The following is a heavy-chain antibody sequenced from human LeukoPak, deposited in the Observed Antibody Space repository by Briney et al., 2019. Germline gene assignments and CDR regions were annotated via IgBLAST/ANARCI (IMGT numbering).Heavy chain of an antibody. CDR2: IYTSGST. CDR3: ARGPFCSSTSCYDSSPPKNYYYYGMDV. V-gene: IGHV4-4*07. J-gene: IGHJ6*02. CDR1: GGSISSYY. D-gene: IGHD2-2*01. Sequence: PSETLSLTCTVSGGSISSYYWSWIRQPAGKGLEWIGRIYTSGSTNYNPSLKSRVTMSVGTSKNQFSLKLSSVTAADTAVYYCARGPFCSSTSCYDSSPPKNYYYYGMDVWGQGTTVTVSS.